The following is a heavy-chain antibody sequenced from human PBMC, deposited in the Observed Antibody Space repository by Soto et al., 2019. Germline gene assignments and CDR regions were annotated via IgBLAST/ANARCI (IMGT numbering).Heavy chain of an antibody. D-gene: IGHD3-10*01. Sequence: ASVKVSCKASGYTFTSYDINWVRQATGQGLEWMGWMNPNSGNTGYAQKFQGRATMTRNTSISTAYMELSSLRSEDTAVYYCARGGVFFFAAPTNPFDYWGQGTLVTVSS. J-gene: IGHJ4*02. V-gene: IGHV1-8*01. CDR2: MNPNSGNT. CDR3: ARGGVFFFAAPTNPFDY. CDR1: GYTFTSYD.